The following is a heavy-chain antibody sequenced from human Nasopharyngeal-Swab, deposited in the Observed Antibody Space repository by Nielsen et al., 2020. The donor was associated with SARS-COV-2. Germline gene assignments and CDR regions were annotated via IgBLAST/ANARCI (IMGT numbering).Heavy chain of an antibody. CDR3: ARVITMVRGVIIRHHGMDV. J-gene: IGHJ6*02. D-gene: IGHD3-10*01. Sequence: GSLRLSYTVSGGSISSYYWSWIRQPAGKGLEWIGRIYTSGSTNYNPSLKSRVTMSVDTSKNQFSLKLSSVTAADTAVYYCARVITMVRGVIIRHHGMDVWGQGTTVTVSS. V-gene: IGHV4-4*07. CDR2: IYTSGST. CDR1: GGSISSYY.